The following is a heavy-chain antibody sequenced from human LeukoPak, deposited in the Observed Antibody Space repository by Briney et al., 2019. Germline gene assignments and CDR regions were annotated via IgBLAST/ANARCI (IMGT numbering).Heavy chain of an antibody. Sequence: PSETLSLTCTVSGGSISSSSYYWGWIRQPPGKGLEWIGSIYYSGSTNYNPSLKSRVTISVDTSKNQFSLKLSSVTAADTAVYYCARSYSSSPVDAFDIWGQGTMVTVSS. V-gene: IGHV4-39*07. CDR2: IYYSGST. CDR1: GGSISSSSYY. J-gene: IGHJ3*02. CDR3: ARSYSSSPVDAFDI. D-gene: IGHD6-6*01.